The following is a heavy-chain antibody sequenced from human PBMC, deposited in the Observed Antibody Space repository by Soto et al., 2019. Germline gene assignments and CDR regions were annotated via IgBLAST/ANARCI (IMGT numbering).Heavy chain of an antibody. D-gene: IGHD2-2*01. CDR2: ISWNSGSI. J-gene: IGHJ3*02. V-gene: IGHV3-9*01. Sequence: GGSLRLSCAASGFTFDDYAMHWVRQAPGKGLEWVSGISWNSGSIGYADSVKGRFTISRDNAKNSLYLQMNSLRAEDTALYYCAKEAPCSSTSCYSGSAFDIWGQGTMVTVSS. CDR3: AKEAPCSSTSCYSGSAFDI. CDR1: GFTFDDYA.